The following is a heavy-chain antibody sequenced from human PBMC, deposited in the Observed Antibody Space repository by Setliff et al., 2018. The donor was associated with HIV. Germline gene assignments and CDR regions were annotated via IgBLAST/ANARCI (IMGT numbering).Heavy chain of an antibody. V-gene: IGHV1-69*05. CDR2: MMTIFSTT. CDR1: AGSYSIFA. D-gene: IGHD1-26*01. CDR3: ATEGAGGSYQRASALDL. J-gene: IGHJ4*01. Sequence: SVKVSCKSSAGSYSIFAINWVRQAPGQGLEWMGGMMTIFSTTNYARKFQGRVTITTDESTGTAYMELSNLRSEDTAVYYCATEGAGGSYQRASALDLWGQGTLVTVSS.